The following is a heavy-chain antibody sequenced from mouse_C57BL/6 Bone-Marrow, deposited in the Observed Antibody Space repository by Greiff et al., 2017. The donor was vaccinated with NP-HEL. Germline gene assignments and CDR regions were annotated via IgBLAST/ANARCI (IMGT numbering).Heavy chain of an antibody. CDR2: IYPGDGDT. D-gene: IGHD1-1*01. J-gene: IGHJ4*01. CDR1: GYAFSSYW. CDR3: ARTGYYGSRRGDYAMDY. V-gene: IGHV1-80*01. Sequence: VQLQQSGAELVKPGASVKISCKASGYAFSSYWMNWVKQRPGKGLEWIGQIYPGDGDTNYNGKFKGQATLTADKSSSTAYMQLSSLTSEDSAVYFCARTGYYGSRRGDYAMDYWGQGTSVTVSS.